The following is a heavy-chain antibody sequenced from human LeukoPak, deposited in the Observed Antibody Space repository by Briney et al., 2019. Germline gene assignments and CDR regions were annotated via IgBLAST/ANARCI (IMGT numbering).Heavy chain of an antibody. CDR1: GYTFTSYG. CDR3: AGVGIQLWLEDYYYYYYMDV. D-gene: IGHD5-18*01. V-gene: IGHV1-18*01. Sequence: ASVKVSCKASGYTFTSYGISWVRQAPGQGLEWMGWISAYNGNTNYAQKLQGRVTMTTDTSTSTAYMELRSLRSDDTAVYYCAGVGIQLWLEDYYYYYYMDVWGKGTTVTISS. CDR2: ISAYNGNT. J-gene: IGHJ6*03.